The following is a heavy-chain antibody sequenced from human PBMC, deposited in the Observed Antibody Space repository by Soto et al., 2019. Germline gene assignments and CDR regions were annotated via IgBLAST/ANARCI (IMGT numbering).Heavy chain of an antibody. D-gene: IGHD6-19*01. V-gene: IGHV4-39*01. CDR2: IYNSGST. J-gene: IGHJ4*02. CDR3: ASDSSGWNYYFDY. Sequence: PAETLSLTCTVSGGSISSSTYYWGWIRQPPGKGLEWIGSIYNSGSTYYNPSLKSRVTISVDTAKNQSSFQLSSVTAADTAVYFCASDSSGWNYYFDYWGQGTLVTVS. CDR1: GGSISSSTYY.